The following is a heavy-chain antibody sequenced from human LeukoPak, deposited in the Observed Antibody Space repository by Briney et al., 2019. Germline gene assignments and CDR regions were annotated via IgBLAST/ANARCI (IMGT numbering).Heavy chain of an antibody. CDR3: ARVLSTSCLYCHFDY. V-gene: IGHV1-2*02. Sequence: GASVKVSCKASGYTFTGYYMHWVRQAPGQGLEWMGWINPNSGGTNYAQKFQGRVTMTRDTSISTAYMELSRLRSDDTAVYYCARVLSTSCLYCHFDYWGQGTLVTVSS. D-gene: IGHD2-2*01. J-gene: IGHJ4*02. CDR2: INPNSGGT. CDR1: GYTFTGYY.